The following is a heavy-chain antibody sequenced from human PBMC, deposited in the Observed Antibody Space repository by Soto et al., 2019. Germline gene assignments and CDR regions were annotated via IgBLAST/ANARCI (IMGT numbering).Heavy chain of an antibody. Sequence: QVQLVQSGAEVKKPGSSVKVSCKASGGTFSSYTISWVRQAPGQGLEWMGRIIPILGIANYAQKFQGRVTITADNSTSTAYMELSSLRSEDTAVYYCARAGRGSGSYYNVDYWGQGTLVTVSS. D-gene: IGHD3-10*01. CDR1: GGTFSSYT. J-gene: IGHJ4*02. V-gene: IGHV1-69*02. CDR2: IIPILGIA. CDR3: ARAGRGSGSYYNVDY.